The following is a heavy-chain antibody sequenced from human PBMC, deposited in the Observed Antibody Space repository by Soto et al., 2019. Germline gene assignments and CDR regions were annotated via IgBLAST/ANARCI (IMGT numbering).Heavy chain of an antibody. Sequence: SLRLSCAASGFTFSSYAMSWVRQAPGKGLEWVSAISGSGGSTYYADSVKGRFTISRDNSKNTLYLQMNSLRAEDTAVYYCATARDIVVGFPYYYYGMDVWGQGTTVTVSS. J-gene: IGHJ6*02. CDR1: GFTFSSYA. CDR3: ATARDIVVGFPYYYYGMDV. D-gene: IGHD2-2*01. CDR2: ISGSGGST. V-gene: IGHV3-23*01.